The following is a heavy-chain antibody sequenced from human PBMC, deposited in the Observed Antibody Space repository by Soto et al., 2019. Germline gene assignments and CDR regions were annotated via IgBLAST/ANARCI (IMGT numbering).Heavy chain of an antibody. D-gene: IGHD1-26*01. CDR1: GFTFSNYW. Sequence: PGGSLRLSCAASGFTFSNYWMTWVRQAPGKGLEWVANIKQDGSEKYYVDSVKGRFTISRDNAKNSLYLQMNSLRAEDTAVYYCERDIPTATGWASPDYMNVWGKGTTVTVSS. CDR2: IKQDGSEK. J-gene: IGHJ6*03. CDR3: ERDIPTATGWASPDYMNV. V-gene: IGHV3-7*01.